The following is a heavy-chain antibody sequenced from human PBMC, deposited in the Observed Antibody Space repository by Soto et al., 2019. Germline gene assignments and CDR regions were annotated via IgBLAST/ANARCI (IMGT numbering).Heavy chain of an antibody. CDR3: AAVKTLVGAYDY. D-gene: IGHD1-26*01. J-gene: IGHJ4*02. Sequence: QMQLVQSGPEVKKPGTSVKVSCKASGFTFTSSAVQWVRQARGQRLEWIGWIVVGSGNTNYAQKFQERVTITRDMSTSTASMELSSLRSEDTAVYYCAAVKTLVGAYDYWGQGTLVTVSS. V-gene: IGHV1-58*01. CDR1: GFTFTSSA. CDR2: IVVGSGNT.